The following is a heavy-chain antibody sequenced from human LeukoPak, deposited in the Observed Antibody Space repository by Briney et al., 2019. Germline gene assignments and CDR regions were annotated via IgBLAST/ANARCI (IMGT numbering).Heavy chain of an antibody. V-gene: IGHV4-38-2*01. Sequence: PSETLSLTYAFSGYSISSGYYWGWIRQPPGKGLEWIGSIYHSGSTYYNPSLKSRVTISVDTSKNQFSLKLSSVTAADTAVYYCTRGYCSSTSCYSPFDYWGQGTLVTVSS. CDR1: GYSISSGYY. D-gene: IGHD2-2*01. CDR2: IYHSGST. J-gene: IGHJ4*02. CDR3: TRGYCSSTSCYSPFDY.